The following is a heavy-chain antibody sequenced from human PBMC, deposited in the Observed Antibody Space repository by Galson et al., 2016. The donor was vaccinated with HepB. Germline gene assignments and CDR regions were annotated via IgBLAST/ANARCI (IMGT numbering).Heavy chain of an antibody. D-gene: IGHD1-7*01. J-gene: IGHJ4*02. CDR1: GFSLSTSGVA. V-gene: IGHV2-5*02. CDR2: VYWDEDK. Sequence: PALVKPTQTLTLTCTFSGFSLSTSGVAVGWIRQPPGKALEWLALVYWDEDKRYNPSLKNRLTITKDTSKNEVVLTMTNMYPVDTATYFCAHVRDGLELYFDSWGQGTLVTVSS. CDR3: AHVRDGLELYFDS.